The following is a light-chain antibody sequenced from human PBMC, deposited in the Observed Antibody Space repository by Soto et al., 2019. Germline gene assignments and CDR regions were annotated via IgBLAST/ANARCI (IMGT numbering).Light chain of an antibody. V-gene: IGKV3D-15*02. Sequence: EIVMTQSPATLSVSPGERATLSCRASQSVSSNLAWYQQKPGQAPRLLIYGASSRATGIPDRFSGSGSGTGFTPTISRLESEDFVVYYCQQYHTSPITFGQGTRLEIK. J-gene: IGKJ5*01. CDR1: QSVSSN. CDR2: GAS. CDR3: QQYHTSPIT.